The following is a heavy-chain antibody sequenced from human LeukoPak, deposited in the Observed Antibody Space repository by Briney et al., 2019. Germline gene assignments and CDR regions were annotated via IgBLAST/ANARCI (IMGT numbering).Heavy chain of an antibody. V-gene: IGHV4-39*07. Sequence: SETLSLTCTVSGGSINSSSYYWGWIRQPPGKGLEWIGSIYYSGSTYYNPSLKSRVTISVDTSKTQFSLKLSSVTAADTAVYYCARDVRSGSYFGVWGQGTLVTVSS. CDR3: ARDVRSGSYFGV. CDR2: IYYSGST. J-gene: IGHJ4*02. D-gene: IGHD1-26*01. CDR1: GGSINSSSYY.